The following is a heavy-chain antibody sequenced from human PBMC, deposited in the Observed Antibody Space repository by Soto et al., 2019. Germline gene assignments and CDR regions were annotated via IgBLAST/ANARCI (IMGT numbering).Heavy chain of an antibody. CDR2: ISWNSDTV. D-gene: IGHD2-2*01. J-gene: IGHJ3*02. CDR1: GFTFDDDA. V-gene: IGHV3-9*01. Sequence: EVQLVESGGGLVLPGTSLRLSCAASGFTFDDDALQWVRQAPGKGLGWVSGISWNSDTVVYADSVKGRFTISRDNAKNSLYRQMNSLRTEDTALLYCAKSLGRQRLTGWTHVFDIGGRGTMVNVSS. CDR3: AKSLGRQRLTGWTHVFDI.